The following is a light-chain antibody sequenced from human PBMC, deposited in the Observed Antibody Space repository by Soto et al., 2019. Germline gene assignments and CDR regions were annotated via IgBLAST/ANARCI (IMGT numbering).Light chain of an antibody. CDR1: QSVSSY. J-gene: IGKJ3*01. CDR2: DAS. CDR3: QQRSNWPRLFT. V-gene: IGKV3-11*01. Sequence: EIVLTQSRATLSLSPGERATLSCRASQSVSSYLAWYQQKPGQAPRLLIYDASNRATGIPARFSGSGSGTDFTLTISSLEPEDFAVYYCQQRSNWPRLFTFGPGTKVDIK.